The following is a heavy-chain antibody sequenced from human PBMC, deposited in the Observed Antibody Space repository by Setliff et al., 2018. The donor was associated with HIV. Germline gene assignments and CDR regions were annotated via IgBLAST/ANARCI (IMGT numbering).Heavy chain of an antibody. CDR1: GYTFTSYA. Sequence: ASVKVSCKASGYTFTSYAMHWVRQAPGQRLEWMGWINAGNGNTEYSQKFQGRVTITRDTSASTAYMELSSLRSEDTAVYYCARGGDSRVVVVAAILYYFDYWGQGTLVTVSS. J-gene: IGHJ4*02. CDR3: ARGGDSRVVVVAAILYYFDY. V-gene: IGHV1-3*01. D-gene: IGHD2-15*01. CDR2: INAGNGNT.